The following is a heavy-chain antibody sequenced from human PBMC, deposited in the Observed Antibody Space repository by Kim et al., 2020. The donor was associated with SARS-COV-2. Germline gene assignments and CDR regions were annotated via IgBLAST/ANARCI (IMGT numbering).Heavy chain of an antibody. CDR2: A. J-gene: IGHJ4*02. CDR3: ARGGVGDYFDY. D-gene: IGHD3-10*01. Sequence: ANYAQQFQGRVTITADESTSTAYMELSSLRSEDTAVYYCARGGVGDYFDYWGQGTLVTVSS. V-gene: IGHV1-69*01.